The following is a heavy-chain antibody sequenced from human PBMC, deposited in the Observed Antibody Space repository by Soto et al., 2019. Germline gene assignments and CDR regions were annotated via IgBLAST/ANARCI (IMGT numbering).Heavy chain of an antibody. D-gene: IGHD5-12*01. CDR3: AREVLSGDGYNYDWFDP. CDR1: GYSISSGYY. V-gene: IGHV4-38-2*02. CDR2: IYHSGST. J-gene: IGHJ5*02. Sequence: SETLSLTCAVSGYSISSGYYWGWIRQPPGKGLEWIGSIYHSGSTYYNPSLKSRVTISVDTSKNQFSLKLSSVTAADTAVYYCAREVLSGDGYNYDWFDPWGQGTLVT.